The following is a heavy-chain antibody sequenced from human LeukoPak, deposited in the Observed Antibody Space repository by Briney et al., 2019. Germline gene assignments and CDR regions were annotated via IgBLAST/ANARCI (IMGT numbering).Heavy chain of an antibody. Sequence: SETLSLTCAVYGGSFSGYYWSWLRQPPGKGLEWIGEINHSGSTNYNPSLKSRVTISVDTSKNQFSLKLSSVTAAGTAVYYCARRGLVSYYYGSGSYLFDYWGQGTLVTVSS. CDR1: GGSFSGYY. J-gene: IGHJ4*02. V-gene: IGHV4-34*01. D-gene: IGHD3-10*01. CDR3: ARRGLVSYYYGSGSYLFDY. CDR2: INHSGST.